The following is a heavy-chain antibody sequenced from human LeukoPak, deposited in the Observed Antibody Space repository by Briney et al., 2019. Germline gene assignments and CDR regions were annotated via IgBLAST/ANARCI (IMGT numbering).Heavy chain of an antibody. CDR3: ARVRYYDSSGTDY. Sequence: PSETLSLTCTVSGGSISSSSYYWGWIRQPPGKGLEWIGEINHSGSTNYNPSLKSRVTISVDTSKNQFSLKLSSVTAADTAVYYCARVRYYDSSGTDYWGQGTLVTVSS. V-gene: IGHV4-39*07. J-gene: IGHJ4*02. CDR2: INHSGST. D-gene: IGHD3-22*01. CDR1: GGSISSSSYY.